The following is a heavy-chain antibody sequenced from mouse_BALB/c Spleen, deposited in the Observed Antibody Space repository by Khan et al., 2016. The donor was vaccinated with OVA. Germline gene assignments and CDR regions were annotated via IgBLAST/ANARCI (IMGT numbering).Heavy chain of an antibody. J-gene: IGHJ2*01. CDR3: ASVYGGDFYY. D-gene: IGHD1-1*01. CDR2: ISYSGNT. Sequence: EVQLQESGPGLVKPSQSLSLTCTVTGYSITTDYAWNWIRQFPGNKLEWMGYISYSGNTKYNPSLKSRISITRANAKNQLFLQLKSVTTEDTARDYCASVYGGDFYYWGQGTTLTGSS. V-gene: IGHV3-2*02. CDR1: GYSITTDYA.